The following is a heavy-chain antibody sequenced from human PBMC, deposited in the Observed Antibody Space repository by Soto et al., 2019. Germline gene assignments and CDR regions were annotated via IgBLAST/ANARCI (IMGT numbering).Heavy chain of an antibody. CDR3: AKGLKSFFYYAMDV. J-gene: IGHJ6*02. V-gene: IGHV3-23*01. D-gene: IGHD3-16*01. CDR1: GFTFSGYA. CDR2: ISASGGST. Sequence: GGSLRLSCAGSGFTFSGYAMSWVRQPPGKGLEWVSDISASGGSTYYADSVKGRFTASRDNSKNTLYLQMNSLRAEDTAAYYCAKGLKSFFYYAMDVWGQGTTVTVSS.